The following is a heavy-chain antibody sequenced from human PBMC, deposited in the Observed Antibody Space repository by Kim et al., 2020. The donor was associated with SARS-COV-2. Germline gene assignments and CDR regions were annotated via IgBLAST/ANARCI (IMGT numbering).Heavy chain of an antibody. CDR3: ARGGVVVGYYYGSGSQSYYFDY. D-gene: IGHD3-10*01. CDR1: GYTFTSYG. V-gene: IGHV1-18*04. CDR2: ISAYNGNT. Sequence: ASVKVSCKASGYTFTSYGISWVRQAPGQGLEWMGWISAYNGNTNYAQKLQGRVTMTTDTSTSTAYMELRSLRSDDTAVYYCARGGVVVGYYYGSGSQSYYFDYWGQGTLVTVSS. J-gene: IGHJ4*02.